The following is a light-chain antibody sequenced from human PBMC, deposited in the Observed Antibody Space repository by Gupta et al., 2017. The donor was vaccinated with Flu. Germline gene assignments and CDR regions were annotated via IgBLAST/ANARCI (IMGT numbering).Light chain of an antibody. CDR2: GAS. CDR3: QQDGISLT. Sequence: TVLTQSPGTLSLSPGERATLSCRASQSIRSNYLAWYQQRLGQAPRLLIYGASTRATGIPERFSGSGSGXDFTLTXRRVETEDFAVYYCQQDGISLTFGXGTKVEVK. J-gene: IGKJ1*01. V-gene: IGKV3-20*01. CDR1: QSIRSNY.